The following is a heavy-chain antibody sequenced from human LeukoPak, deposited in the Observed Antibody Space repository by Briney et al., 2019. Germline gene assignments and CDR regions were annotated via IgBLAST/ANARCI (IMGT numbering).Heavy chain of an antibody. CDR2: FDPEVGET. CDR3: ATDLLAGGLKTFDP. J-gene: IGHJ5*02. V-gene: IGHV1-24*01. Sequence: ASVKVSCKVTGNTLSEFSMHWVRQSPGKGLEWMGGFDPEVGETVYAQKFQGRVTMTEDTSTETAYMELSSLRSEDTAVYYCATDLLAGGLKTFDPWGQGTLVTVSS. CDR1: GNTLSEFS.